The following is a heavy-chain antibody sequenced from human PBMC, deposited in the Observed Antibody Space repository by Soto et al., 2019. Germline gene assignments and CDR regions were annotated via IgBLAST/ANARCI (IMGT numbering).Heavy chain of an antibody. V-gene: IGHV3-23*01. CDR1: GFTFTSYA. J-gene: IGHJ2*01. CDR3: AKVRVILVARGYFDL. Sequence: GGSLRLSCAAPGFTFTSYAMSWVRQAPGKVLEWVSAITSGGGSTAYYADSVKGRFTISRDNSNNTVFLQMNSLRAEDTALYYCAKVRVILVARGYFDLWGGGTLVTVSS. CDR2: ITSGGGSTA. D-gene: IGHD3-22*01.